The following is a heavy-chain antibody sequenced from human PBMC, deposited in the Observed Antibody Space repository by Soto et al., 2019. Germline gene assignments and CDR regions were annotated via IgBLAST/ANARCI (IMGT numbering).Heavy chain of an antibody. J-gene: IGHJ6*02. D-gene: IGHD5-12*01. CDR1: GYTFTSYG. V-gene: IGHV1-18*01. CDR3: ARGGDVNYYHGMDV. Sequence: QVQLVQSGGEVKKPGASVKLSCTASGYTFTSYGISWVRQAPGKGLEWMGWISAYNGKTNYAQNVHGRVTMTTETSTRTAYMDLRRLRSDDTAVYYCARGGDVNYYHGMDVWGQGTTVTVSS. CDR2: ISAYNGKT.